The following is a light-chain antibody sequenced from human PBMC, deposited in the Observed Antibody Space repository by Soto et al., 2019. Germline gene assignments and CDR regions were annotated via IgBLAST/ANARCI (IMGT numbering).Light chain of an antibody. CDR2: AAS. Sequence: IQINQTPSSLSASVGDRETITYQTSQGIRNDLGWYQQKPGKAPKLLIYAASSLQSGVPSRFSGSGSGTDFTLTISSLQPEDFATYYCLQDYNYPRTFGQGTKVDIK. J-gene: IGKJ1*01. CDR3: LQDYNYPRT. CDR1: QGIRND. V-gene: IGKV1-6*01.